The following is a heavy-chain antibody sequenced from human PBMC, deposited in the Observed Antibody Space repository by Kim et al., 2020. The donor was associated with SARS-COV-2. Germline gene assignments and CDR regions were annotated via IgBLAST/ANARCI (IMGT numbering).Heavy chain of an antibody. J-gene: IGHJ6*02. Sequence: YYADSVKGRFTISRDNSKNTLYLQMNSLRAEDTAVYYCAKSVLKLYYYGMDVWGQGTTVTVSS. CDR3: AKSVLKLYYYGMDV. V-gene: IGHV3-23*01.